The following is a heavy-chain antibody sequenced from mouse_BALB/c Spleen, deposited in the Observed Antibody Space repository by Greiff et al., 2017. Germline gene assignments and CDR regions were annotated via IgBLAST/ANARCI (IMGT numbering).Heavy chain of an antibody. CDR2: IWSGGST. CDR1: GFSLTSYG. Sequence: VKLEESGPGLVQPSQSLSITCTVSGFSLTSYGVHWVRQSPGKGLEWLGVIWSGGSTDYNAAFISRLSISKDNSKSQVFFKMNSLQANDTAIYYCARNTWAYWGQGTLVTVSA. CDR3: ARNTWAY. V-gene: IGHV2-2*02. J-gene: IGHJ3*01.